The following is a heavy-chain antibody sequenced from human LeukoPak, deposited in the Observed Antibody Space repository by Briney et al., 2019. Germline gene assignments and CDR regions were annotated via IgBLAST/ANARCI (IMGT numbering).Heavy chain of an antibody. J-gene: IGHJ6*02. CDR3: ARGGGLDV. Sequence: GGSLRLSCAASGFTFSDDYMSWIRQAPGKGLEWVSYISNSGSVMYYADSVKGRFTISRDNAKNSLYLQMSNLRAEDTAVYFCARGGGLDVWGQGATVTVSS. D-gene: IGHD3-16*01. CDR2: ISNSGSVM. CDR1: GFTFSDDY. V-gene: IGHV3-11*01.